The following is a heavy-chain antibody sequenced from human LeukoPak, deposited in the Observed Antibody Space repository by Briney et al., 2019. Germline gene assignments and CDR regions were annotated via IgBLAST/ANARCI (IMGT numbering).Heavy chain of an antibody. Sequence: SETLSLTCTVSGGSMNNYYWSWIRQPAGKGLEWIGHVYSTGSTNYNPSLTSLNGRVTISVDTSKSQFSLKVTSVTAADTAVYYCARGGWLPPDYWGQGTLVTVSS. V-gene: IGHV4-4*07. J-gene: IGHJ4*02. CDR2: VYSTGST. D-gene: IGHD3-22*01. CDR1: GGSMNNYY. CDR3: ARGGWLPPDY.